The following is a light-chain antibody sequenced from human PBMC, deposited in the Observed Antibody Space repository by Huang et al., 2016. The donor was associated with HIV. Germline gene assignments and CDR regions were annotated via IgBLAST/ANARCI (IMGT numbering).Light chain of an antibody. CDR2: DAS. CDR1: ESVSSS. CDR3: QQYNDWPPIT. Sequence: EIVMTQSPDTLSVFPGERVTLSCRASESVSSSLAWYQQKSGQAPRLLIYDASTRATGIPARFSGSGSGTEFTLTINSLLSEDFVVYYCQQYNDWPPITFGQGTRLDMK. J-gene: IGKJ5*01. V-gene: IGKV3-15*01.